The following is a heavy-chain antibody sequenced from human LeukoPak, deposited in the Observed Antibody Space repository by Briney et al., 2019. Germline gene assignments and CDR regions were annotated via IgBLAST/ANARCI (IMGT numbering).Heavy chain of an antibody. Sequence: GGSLRLSCAASGFTFSNYAIHWVRQAPGKGLEWVALISYDGRNKYYADSVKGRFTISRDNSKNTLYVQMNSLRAEDTAVYYCAGELAYCGGACFDPWGQGTLVTVSS. J-gene: IGHJ5*02. D-gene: IGHD2-21*01. V-gene: IGHV3-30*04. CDR1: GFTFSNYA. CDR2: ISYDGRNK. CDR3: AGELAYCGGACFDP.